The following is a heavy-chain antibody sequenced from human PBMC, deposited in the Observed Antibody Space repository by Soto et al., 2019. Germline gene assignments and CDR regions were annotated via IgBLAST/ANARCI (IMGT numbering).Heavy chain of an antibody. CDR1: GFTFSSYG. J-gene: IGHJ6*03. Sequence: GGSLRLSCAASGFTFSSYGMHWVRQAPGKGLEWVAVIWYDGSNKYYADSVKGRFTISRDNSKNTLYLQMNSLRAEDTAVYYCATQGYCSGGSCYPGYYYYYMDVWGKGTTVTVSS. D-gene: IGHD2-15*01. V-gene: IGHV3-33*01. CDR2: IWYDGSNK. CDR3: ATQGYCSGGSCYPGYYYYYMDV.